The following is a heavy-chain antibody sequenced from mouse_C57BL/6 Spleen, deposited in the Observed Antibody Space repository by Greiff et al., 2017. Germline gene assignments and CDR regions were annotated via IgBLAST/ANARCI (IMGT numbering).Heavy chain of an antibody. CDR3: AREGFAY. Sequence: ESGPELVKPGASVKISCKASGYSFTSYYIHWVKQRPGQGLEWIGWIYPGSGNTKYNEKFKGKATLTADTSSSSAYMQLSSLASEDSAVYYCAREGFAYWGQGTLVTVSA. V-gene: IGHV1-66*01. CDR1: GYSFTSYY. CDR2: IYPGSGNT. J-gene: IGHJ3*01.